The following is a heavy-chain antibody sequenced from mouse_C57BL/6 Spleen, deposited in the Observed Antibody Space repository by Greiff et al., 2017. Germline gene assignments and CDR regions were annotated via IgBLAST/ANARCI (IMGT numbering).Heavy chain of an antibody. V-gene: IGHV1-53*01. D-gene: IGHD2-12*01. Sequence: QVQLQQPGTELVKPGASVKLSCKASGYTFTSYWMHWVKQRPGQGLEWIGNINPSNGGTNYNEKFKSKATLTVDKSSSTAYMQLSSLTSEDAAVYYCANVYYSYYAWDFDVWGTGPTVTVSS. J-gene: IGHJ1*03. CDR2: INPSNGGT. CDR3: ANVYYSYYAWDFDV. CDR1: GYTFTSYW.